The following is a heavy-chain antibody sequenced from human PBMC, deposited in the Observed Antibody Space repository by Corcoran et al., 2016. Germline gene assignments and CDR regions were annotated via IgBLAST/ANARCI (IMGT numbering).Heavy chain of an antibody. CDR3: GRTSLNWNSHKHHRAATAFDI. V-gene: IGHV1-46*01. J-gene: IGHJ3*02. D-gene: IGHD1-7*01. CDR2: INPSGGST. CDR1: GYTFTSYY. Sequence: QVQLVQSGAEVKKPGASVKVSCKASGYTFTSYYMHWVRQAPGQGLEWMGIINPSGGSTSYAPKVQGRVTMTRDTSTSTVYMEVSSLRSEDTAVYYGGRTSLNWNSHKHHRAATAFDIWGQGTMVSVSS.